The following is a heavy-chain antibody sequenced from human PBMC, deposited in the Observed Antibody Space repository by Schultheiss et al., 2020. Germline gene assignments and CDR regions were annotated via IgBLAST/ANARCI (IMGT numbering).Heavy chain of an antibody. J-gene: IGHJ4*02. Sequence: SCAASGFTFSSYAMSWVRQAPGKGLDWVSAISGSGGSTYYADSVKGRFTISRDNSKNTLYLQMNSLRAEDTAVYYCAKVRSEYSSGWFEPRLFDYWGQGTLVTVSS. CDR1: GFTFSSYA. CDR3: AKVRSEYSSGWFEPRLFDY. V-gene: IGHV3-23*01. CDR2: ISGSGGST. D-gene: IGHD6-19*01.